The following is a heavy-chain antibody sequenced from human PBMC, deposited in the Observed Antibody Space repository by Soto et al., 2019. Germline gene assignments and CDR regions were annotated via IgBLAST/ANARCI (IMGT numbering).Heavy chain of an antibody. D-gene: IGHD2-15*01. CDR2: ISYDGSNK. CDR1: GFTFSSYA. Sequence: QVQLVESGGGVVQPGRSLRLSCAASGFTFSSYAMHWVRQAPGKGLEWVAVISYDGSNKYYADSVKGRFTISRDNCKNTQYLQMNSLRAKDTAVYYCARDSAHCSGGSCYRYFDLWGRGTLVTVSS. J-gene: IGHJ2*01. CDR3: ARDSAHCSGGSCYRYFDL. V-gene: IGHV3-30-3*01.